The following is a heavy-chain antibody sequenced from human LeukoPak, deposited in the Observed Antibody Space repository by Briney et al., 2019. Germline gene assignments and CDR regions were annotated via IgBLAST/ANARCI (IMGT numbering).Heavy chain of an antibody. Sequence: QPGGSLRLSCAASGFTFDDYAMHWVRQAPGKGLEWVSGISWNSGSIGYADSVKGRFTISRDNAKNSLYLQMNSLRAEDTALYYCAKDTPASYWGQGTLVTVSS. V-gene: IGHV3-9*01. CDR3: AKDTPASY. D-gene: IGHD6-25*01. CDR2: ISWNSGSI. CDR1: GFTFDDYA. J-gene: IGHJ4*02.